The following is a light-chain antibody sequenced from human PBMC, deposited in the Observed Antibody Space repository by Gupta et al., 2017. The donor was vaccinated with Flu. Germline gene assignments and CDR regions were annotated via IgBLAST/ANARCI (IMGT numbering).Light chain of an antibody. Sequence: DIVMTQSPDSLAVSLGERATINCKSSQSVLYSSNNKNYLAWYQQKPGQPPKLLIYWASTRESGVPDRFSGSGSGTDFTLTISILHAEDVAVYYCQQDYTTPPTFGPGTKVDIK. CDR2: WAS. J-gene: IGKJ3*01. CDR3: QQDYTTPPT. V-gene: IGKV4-1*01. CDR1: QSVLYSSNNKNY.